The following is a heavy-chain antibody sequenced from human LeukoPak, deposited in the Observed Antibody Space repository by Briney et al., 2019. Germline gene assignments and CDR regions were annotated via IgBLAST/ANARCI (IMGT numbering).Heavy chain of an antibody. D-gene: IGHD4-17*01. CDR2: INSDGSST. V-gene: IGHV3-74*01. Sequence: TGGSLRLSCAASGFTFRSYWMHWVRQAPGKGLVWVSRINSDGSSTSYADSVKGRFTISRDNAKNTLYLQMNSLRAEDTAVYYCARDNGDFYYFDYWGQGTLVTVSS. CDR1: GFTFRSYW. CDR3: ARDNGDFYYFDY. J-gene: IGHJ4*02.